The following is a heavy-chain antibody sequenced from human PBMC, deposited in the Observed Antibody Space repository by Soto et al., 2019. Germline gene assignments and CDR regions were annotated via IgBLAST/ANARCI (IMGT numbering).Heavy chain of an antibody. Sequence: QVQLVQSGAEVKKPGASVKVSCKASGYIFSTYEINWVRQAPGQGLEWMGWMNPTSAYAVYAQKFRGRVNMTRNISISTAYMELSSLRSDDTAVYYCARVMSILGVILYAMDVWGQGTTVTVSS. D-gene: IGHD3-3*01. J-gene: IGHJ6*02. CDR3: ARVMSILGVILYAMDV. CDR1: GYIFSTYE. V-gene: IGHV1-8*01. CDR2: MNPTSAYA.